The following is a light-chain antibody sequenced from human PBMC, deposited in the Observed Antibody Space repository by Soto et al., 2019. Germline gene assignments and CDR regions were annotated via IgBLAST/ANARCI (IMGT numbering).Light chain of an antibody. CDR1: SSDVGSFDL. CDR3: CSYAGSVFYV. V-gene: IGLV2-23*01. J-gene: IGLJ1*01. Sequence: SVLTQPASVSASPGQSITISCTAASSDVGSFDLVSWYQQNPCKAPKLLIYEGSKRPSGVSNRFSGSNSGNTASLTISGLQAEDEADYYCCSYAGSVFYVFGTGTKVAVL. CDR2: EGS.